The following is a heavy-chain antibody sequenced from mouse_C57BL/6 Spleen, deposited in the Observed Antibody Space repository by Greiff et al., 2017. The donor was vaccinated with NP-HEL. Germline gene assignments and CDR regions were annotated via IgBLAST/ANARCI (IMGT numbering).Heavy chain of an antibody. D-gene: IGHD2-5*01. CDR2: ISSGSSTI. Sequence: EVQLQESGGGLVKPGGSLKLSCAASGFTFSDYGMHWVRQAPEKGLEWVAYISSGSSTIYYADTVKGRFTISRDNAKNTLFLQMTSLRSEDTAMYYCARRDSKGAGFAYWGQGTLVTVSA. V-gene: IGHV5-17*01. J-gene: IGHJ3*01. CDR3: ARRDSKGAGFAY. CDR1: GFTFSDYG.